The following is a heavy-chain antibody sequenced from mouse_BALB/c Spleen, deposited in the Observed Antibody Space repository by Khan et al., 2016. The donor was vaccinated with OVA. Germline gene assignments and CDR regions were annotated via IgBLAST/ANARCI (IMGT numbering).Heavy chain of an antibody. Sequence: QVQLQQSGPELVKPGASVKMSCKASGYSYKTYYIHWVIQRPGQGLEWIGWIYPGDGRTKYNEKFKGKTTLTADNSPSTAYMLLSSLTSEDSAIDYCAISWYCSFWSLDVWGEGTTVTVSS. D-gene: IGHD2-12*01. CDR3: AISWYCSFWSLDV. CDR1: GYSYKTYY. J-gene: IGHJ1*01. V-gene: IGHV1S56*01. CDR2: IYPGDGRT.